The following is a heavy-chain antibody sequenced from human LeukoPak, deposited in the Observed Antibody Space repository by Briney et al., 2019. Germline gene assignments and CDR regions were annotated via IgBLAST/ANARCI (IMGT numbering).Heavy chain of an antibody. CDR2: ISYDGSNK. V-gene: IGHV3-30-3*01. J-gene: IGHJ4*02. D-gene: IGHD4-17*01. CDR3: ARDPKLRYGDYSFDY. Sequence: GGSLRLSCAASGFTFSSHAMHWVRQAPGKGLEWVAVISYDGSNKYYADSVKGRFTISRDNSKNTLYLQMNSLRAEDTAVYYCARDPKLRYGDYSFDYWGQGTLVTVSS. CDR1: GFTFSSHA.